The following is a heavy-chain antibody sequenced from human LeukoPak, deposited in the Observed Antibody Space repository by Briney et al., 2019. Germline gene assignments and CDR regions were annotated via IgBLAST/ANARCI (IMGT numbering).Heavy chain of an antibody. CDR3: AKDRCSNGVGCYYYYMDV. D-gene: IGHD2-8*01. CDR1: GFTFSSYW. V-gene: IGHV3-7*01. J-gene: IGHJ6*03. CDR2: IKQDGSEK. Sequence: GGSLRLSCAASGFTFSSYWMTWVRQVPGKGLEWVANIKQDGSEKYYVESVKGRFTISRDNAKNSLYLQMNSLRAEDTAVYYCAKDRCSNGVGCYYYYMDVWGKGTTVTISS.